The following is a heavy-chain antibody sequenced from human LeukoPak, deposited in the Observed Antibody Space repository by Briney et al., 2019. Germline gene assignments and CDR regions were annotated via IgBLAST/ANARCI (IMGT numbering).Heavy chain of an antibody. V-gene: IGHV3-48*01. J-gene: IGHJ5*02. Sequence: GGSLRLSCAASGFTFRSYAMNWVRQAPGKGLEWVSYISSGSSTIYYGDSVKGRFIISRDNAKNSLYLQMNSLRAEDTAVYYCARDGWIGDFWSGYSNWFDPWGQGTLVTVSS. CDR1: GFTFRSYA. CDR3: ARDGWIGDFWSGYSNWFDP. D-gene: IGHD3-3*01. CDR2: ISSGSSTI.